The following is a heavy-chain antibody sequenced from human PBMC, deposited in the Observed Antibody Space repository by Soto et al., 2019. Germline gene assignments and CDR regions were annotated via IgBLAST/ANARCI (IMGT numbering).Heavy chain of an antibody. CDR1: GGSISSYY. CDR2: IYYSGST. V-gene: IGHV4-59*01. D-gene: IGHD6-13*01. Sequence: QVQLQESGPGLVKPSETLSLTCTVSGGSISSYYWSWIRQPPGKGLEWIGYIYYSGSTNYNPSLKSRVTISVDTSKNQFSLKLSSVTAADTAVYYCARGVEPQQHFDYWGQGTLVTVSS. CDR3: ARGVEPQQHFDY. J-gene: IGHJ4*02.